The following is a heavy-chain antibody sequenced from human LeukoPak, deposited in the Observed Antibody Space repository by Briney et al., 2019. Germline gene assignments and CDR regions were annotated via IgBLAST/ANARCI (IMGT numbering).Heavy chain of an antibody. D-gene: IGHD6-13*01. Sequence: ASVKVSCKASGGTFSSYAISWVRQAPGQGLGWMGRIIPIFGIANYAQKFQGRVTITADKSTSTAYMELSSLRSEDTAVYYCARENYSSSWANWFDPWGQGTLVTVSS. J-gene: IGHJ5*02. V-gene: IGHV1-69*04. CDR2: IIPIFGIA. CDR3: ARENYSSSWANWFDP. CDR1: GGTFSSYA.